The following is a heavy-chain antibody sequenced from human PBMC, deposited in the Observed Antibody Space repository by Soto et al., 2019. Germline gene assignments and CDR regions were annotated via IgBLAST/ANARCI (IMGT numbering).Heavy chain of an antibody. J-gene: IGHJ4*02. CDR1: GFTFSSYG. Sequence: GGSLRLSCAASGFTFSSYGMHWVRQAPGKGLEWVAVIWYDGSNKYYADSVKGRFTISRDNSKNTLYLQMNSLRAEDTAVYYCARGGNWGSPAGLNYFDYWGQGTLVTVSS. V-gene: IGHV3-33*01. CDR2: IWYDGSNK. D-gene: IGHD7-27*01. CDR3: ARGGNWGSPAGLNYFDY.